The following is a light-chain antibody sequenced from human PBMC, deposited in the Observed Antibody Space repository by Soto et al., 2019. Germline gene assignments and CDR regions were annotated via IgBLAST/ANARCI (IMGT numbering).Light chain of an antibody. Sequence: DIQMTQSPSSLSASVGDRVTITCRASQSISSYLNWYQQKPGKAPKLLIYAASSLQSGVPSRFSGSGSGTDLTLTISSLQPEDFATYYCQQSYSTPIGFGQGTRLEIK. V-gene: IGKV1-39*01. CDR2: AAS. CDR3: QQSYSTPIG. CDR1: QSISSY. J-gene: IGKJ5*01.